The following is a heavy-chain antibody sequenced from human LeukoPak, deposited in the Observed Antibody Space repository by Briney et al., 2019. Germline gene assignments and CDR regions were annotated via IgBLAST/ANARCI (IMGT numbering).Heavy chain of an antibody. Sequence: GGSLRLSCTASGFSFSGYSMKWVRQAPGRGLDWVSFISSDATIIYHADSVRGRFTLSRDNAKNSLYLQMNSLRAGDTAVYYCARNKRATHNCFDYWGQGTLVTVSS. CDR1: GFSFSGYS. V-gene: IGHV3-48*04. CDR2: ISSDATII. CDR3: ARNKRATHNCFDY. J-gene: IGHJ4*02.